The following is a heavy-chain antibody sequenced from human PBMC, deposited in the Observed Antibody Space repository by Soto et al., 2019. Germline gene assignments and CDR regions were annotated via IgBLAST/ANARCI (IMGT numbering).Heavy chain of an antibody. V-gene: IGHV3-13*01. CDR2: IGTAGDT. Sequence: EVQLVESGGGLVQPGGSLRLSCAASGFTFSSYDMHWVRQATGKGLEWVSAIGTAGDTYYPGSVKGRFTISRENAKNSLYLQMNSLRAEDTAVYYCARAGFDPYSSSPDGAFDIWGQGTMVTVSS. CDR1: GFTFSSYD. CDR3: ARAGFDPYSSSPDGAFDI. J-gene: IGHJ3*02. D-gene: IGHD6-6*01.